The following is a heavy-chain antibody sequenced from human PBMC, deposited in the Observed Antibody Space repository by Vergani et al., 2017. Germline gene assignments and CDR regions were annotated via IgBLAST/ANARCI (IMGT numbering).Heavy chain of an antibody. CDR3: TRGAYSSIDY. V-gene: IGHV3-49*03. Sequence: EVQLLESGGGLVQPGGSLRLSCTASGFTFGDYAMSWFRHAPGKGLEWVGFIRSKAYGGTTEYAASVKGRFTISRDDSKSIAYLQMNSLKTEDTAVYYCTRGAYSSIDYWGQGSLVTVSS. D-gene: IGHD5-18*01. CDR1: GFTFGDYA. J-gene: IGHJ4*02. CDR2: IRSKAYGGTT.